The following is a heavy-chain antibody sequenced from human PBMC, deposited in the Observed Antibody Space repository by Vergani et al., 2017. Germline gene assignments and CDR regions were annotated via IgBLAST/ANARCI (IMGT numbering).Heavy chain of an antibody. CDR1: GYSFTSYW. Sequence: EVQLVQSGAEVKKPGESLKISCKGSGYSFTSYWIGWVRQMPGKGLEWMGIIYPGDSDTRYSPSFQGQVTISADKSISTAYLQWSSLKASDTAMYYCARHRAISVPRVVPAANWFDPWGQGTLVTVSS. J-gene: IGHJ5*02. CDR2: IYPGDSDT. V-gene: IGHV5-51*01. CDR3: ARHRAISVPRVVPAANWFDP. D-gene: IGHD2-2*01.